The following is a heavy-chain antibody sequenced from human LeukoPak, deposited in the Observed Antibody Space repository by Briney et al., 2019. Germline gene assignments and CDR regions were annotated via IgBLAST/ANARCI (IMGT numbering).Heavy chain of an antibody. D-gene: IGHD1-1*01. Sequence: SVKVSCKASGGTFSSYTISWVRQAPGQGLEWMGRIIPILGIANYAQKFQGRVTITADKSTSTAYMEPSSLRSEDTAVYYCARDFGWPNELDYWGQGTLVTVSS. J-gene: IGHJ4*02. V-gene: IGHV1-69*04. CDR3: ARDFGWPNELDY. CDR1: GGTFSSYT. CDR2: IIPILGIA.